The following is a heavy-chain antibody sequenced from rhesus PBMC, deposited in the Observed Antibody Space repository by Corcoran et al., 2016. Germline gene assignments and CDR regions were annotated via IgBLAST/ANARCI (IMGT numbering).Heavy chain of an antibody. V-gene: IGHV1-111*02. CDR1: GYTFTDYY. D-gene: IGHD2-33*01. Sequence: EVQLVQSGAEVKKPGASVKISCKASGYTFTDYYLHWVRQAPGKGLEWRGRVDPEDGEANHAQKFQDRGNITADTYTDTAYMELSSLRSEDTAVYYCATDRQHQFDYWGQGVLVTVSS. J-gene: IGHJ4*01. CDR3: ATDRQHQFDY. CDR2: VDPEDGEA.